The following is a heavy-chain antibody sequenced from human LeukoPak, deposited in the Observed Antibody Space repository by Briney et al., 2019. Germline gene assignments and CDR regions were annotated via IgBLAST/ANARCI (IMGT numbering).Heavy chain of an antibody. CDR1: GGSISSYY. V-gene: IGHV4-59*01. CDR3: ARGVYIAAAQYGY. Sequence: ASETLSPTCTVSGGSISSYYWSWNRQPPGKGLEWIGYIYYSGTTNYNPSLKSRVTISVDTSKNQFSLKLSSVTAADTAVYYCARGVYIAAAQYGYWGQGTLVTVSS. CDR2: IYYSGTT. D-gene: IGHD6-13*01. J-gene: IGHJ4*02.